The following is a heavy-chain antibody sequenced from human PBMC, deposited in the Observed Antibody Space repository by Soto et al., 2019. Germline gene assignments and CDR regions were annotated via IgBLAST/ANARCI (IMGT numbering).Heavy chain of an antibody. J-gene: IGHJ3*02. V-gene: IGHV3-33*01. Sequence: QVQLVESGGGVVQPGRSLRLSCAASGFTFSSYGMHWVRQAPGKGLEWVAVIWYDGSNKYYADSVKGRFTISRDNSKNTLYLQTNSLRAEDKPVYYCARGGDIVVVVAATGDACDIWGQGTMVTVSS. CDR3: ARGGDIVVVVAATGDACDI. D-gene: IGHD2-15*01. CDR1: GFTFSSYG. CDR2: IWYDGSNK.